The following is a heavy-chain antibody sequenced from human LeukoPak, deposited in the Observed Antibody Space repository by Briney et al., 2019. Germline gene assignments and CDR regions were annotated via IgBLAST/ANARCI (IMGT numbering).Heavy chain of an antibody. CDR2: ISYDGSNK. V-gene: IGHV3-30*18. D-gene: IGHD6-19*01. CDR1: GFTFSSYG. Sequence: GGSLRLSCAASGFTFSSYGMHWVRQAPGKGLEWVAVISYDGSNKYYADSVKGRFTISRDNSKNTLYLQMNSQRAEDTAVYYCAKDSSSGWSLDYWGQGTLVTVSS. J-gene: IGHJ4*02. CDR3: AKDSSSGWSLDY.